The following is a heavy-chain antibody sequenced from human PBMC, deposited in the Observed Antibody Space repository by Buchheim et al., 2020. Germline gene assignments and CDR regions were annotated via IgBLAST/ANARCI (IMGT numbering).Heavy chain of an antibody. CDR1: GGSISSGGYY. Sequence: QVQLQESGPGLVKPSQTLSLTCTVSGGSISSGGYYWSWICQHPGKGLEWIGYIYYSGSTYYNPSLKSRVTISVDTSKNQFSLKLSSVTAADTAVYYCAREFLDYYYDSSGYRPNWFDPWGQGTL. V-gene: IGHV4-31*03. CDR2: IYYSGST. CDR3: AREFLDYYYDSSGYRPNWFDP. D-gene: IGHD3-22*01. J-gene: IGHJ5*02.